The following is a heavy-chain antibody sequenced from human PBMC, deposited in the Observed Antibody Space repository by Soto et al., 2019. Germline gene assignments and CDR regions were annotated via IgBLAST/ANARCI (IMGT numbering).Heavy chain of an antibody. CDR1: GGTFSSYA. Sequence: SVKVSCKASGGTFSSYAISWVRQAPGQGLEWMGGIIPIFGTANYAQKFQGRVTITVDESTSTAYMELSSLRSEDTAVYYCARGGYDFWSGYYRYNWFDPWGQGTLVTVSS. CDR3: ARGGYDFWSGYYRYNWFDP. CDR2: IIPIFGTA. D-gene: IGHD3-3*01. V-gene: IGHV1-69*13. J-gene: IGHJ5*02.